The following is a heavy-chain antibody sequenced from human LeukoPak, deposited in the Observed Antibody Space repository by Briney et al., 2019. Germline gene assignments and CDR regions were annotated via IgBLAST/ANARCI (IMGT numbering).Heavy chain of an antibody. Sequence: GGSLRLSCAASGFTFSSYGMHWVRQAPGKGLEWVAVIWYDGSNKYYADSVKGRFTISRDNSQNTLYLQMSSLRAEDSAVYYCAKGDGSGTYYTRPSDYWGQGTLVTVSS. CDR2: IWYDGSNK. V-gene: IGHV3-33*06. J-gene: IGHJ4*02. CDR1: GFTFSSYG. D-gene: IGHD3-10*01. CDR3: AKGDGSGTYYTRPSDY.